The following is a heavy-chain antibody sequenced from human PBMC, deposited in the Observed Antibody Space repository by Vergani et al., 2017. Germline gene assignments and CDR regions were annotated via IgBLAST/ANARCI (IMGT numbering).Heavy chain of an antibody. Sequence: EVQLVESGGGLVQPGGSLRLSCAASGFTFSSYWMSWVRQAPGKGLEWVANIKQDGSEKNYVDSVKGRFTISRDNAKKAVFLQMNNLRHEDTALYFCVKDNDYDADGPFDLWGRGTLVTVSS. CDR3: VKDNDYDADGPFDL. CDR2: IKQDGSEK. J-gene: IGHJ2*01. V-gene: IGHV3-7*03. CDR1: GFTFSSYW. D-gene: IGHD3-16*01.